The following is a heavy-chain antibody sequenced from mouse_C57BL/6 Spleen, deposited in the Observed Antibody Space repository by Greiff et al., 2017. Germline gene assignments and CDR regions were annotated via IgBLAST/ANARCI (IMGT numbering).Heavy chain of an antibody. Sequence: VQLVESGPGLVAPSQSLSITCTVSGFSLTSYGVHWVRQSPGKGLEWLGVIWSGGSTDYNAAFISRLSISKDNSKSQVFFKMNILQADDTAIYYCARIVTGYYYAMDYWGQGTSVTVSS. CDR1: GFSLTSYG. CDR3: ARIVTGYYYAMDY. V-gene: IGHV2-2*01. CDR2: IWSGGST. D-gene: IGHD2-5*01. J-gene: IGHJ4*01.